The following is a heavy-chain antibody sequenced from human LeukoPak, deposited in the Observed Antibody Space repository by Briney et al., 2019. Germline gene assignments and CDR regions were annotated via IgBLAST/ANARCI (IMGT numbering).Heavy chain of an antibody. D-gene: IGHD3-22*01. V-gene: IGHV4-34*01. Sequence: SETLSLTCAVYGGSFSGYYWSWIRQPPGKGLEWIGEINHSGSTNYNPSLKSRVTISVDTSKNQFSLKLSSVTAADTAVYYCARTYYYDSTPDLDYWGQGTLVTVSS. J-gene: IGHJ4*02. CDR3: ARTYYYDSTPDLDY. CDR1: GGSFSGYY. CDR2: INHSGST.